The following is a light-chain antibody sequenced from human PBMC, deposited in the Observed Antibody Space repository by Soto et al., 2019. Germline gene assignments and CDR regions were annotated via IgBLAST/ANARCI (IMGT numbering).Light chain of an antibody. V-gene: IGLV2-8*01. Sequence: QSALTRPPSPSGFPGQPLTISGTGPGGAFGGFDNVSWYQHNPGKAPKLRIYEVTQRPSGVPDRFSGSKSGNTASLTVSGLQAEDEADYYCCSYAGSNNFVFGPGTKLTVL. CDR2: EVT. J-gene: IGLJ1*01. CDR3: CSYAGSNNFV. CDR1: GGAFGGFDN.